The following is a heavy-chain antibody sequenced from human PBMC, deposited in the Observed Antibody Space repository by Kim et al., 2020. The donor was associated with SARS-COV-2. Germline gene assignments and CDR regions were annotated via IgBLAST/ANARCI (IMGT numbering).Heavy chain of an antibody. D-gene: IGHD4-17*01. Sequence: GGSLRLSCEASGFSFSSYGMHWVRQAPGKGLEWVAVISYDGSNKYYADSVKGRFTISRDNSKNTLYLQMNSLRAEDTAVYYCAKDDDYGDLSAPEIDDWGLGTLVTVAS. J-gene: IGHJ4*02. V-gene: IGHV3-30*18. CDR3: AKDDDYGDLSAPEIDD. CDR2: ISYDGSNK. CDR1: GFSFSSYG.